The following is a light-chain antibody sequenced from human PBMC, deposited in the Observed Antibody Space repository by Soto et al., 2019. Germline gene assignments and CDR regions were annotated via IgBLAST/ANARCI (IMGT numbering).Light chain of an antibody. CDR1: QSISIY. V-gene: IGKV1-39*01. Sequence: DIQMTQSRTSLSASXXDRVXITCQGSQSISIYLNWYQLKPGKAPNLXXYGASYLKSGVPTRFSGSGSGTDFTLTISSLQPEDFAIYYCQQTYTTPEITFGQGTRLEIK. J-gene: IGKJ5*01. CDR3: QQTYTTPEIT. CDR2: GAS.